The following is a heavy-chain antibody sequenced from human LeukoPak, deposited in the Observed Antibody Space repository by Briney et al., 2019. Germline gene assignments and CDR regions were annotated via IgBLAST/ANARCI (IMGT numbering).Heavy chain of an antibody. CDR3: ARDGCSSTSCYMDY. J-gene: IGHJ4*02. Sequence: ASVKVSCKASGGTFISYAISWVRQAPGQGLEWMGGIIPIFGTANYAQKFQGRVTITADKSTSTAYMELSSLRSEDTAVYYCARDGCSSTSCYMDYWGQGTLVTVSS. CDR2: IIPIFGTA. D-gene: IGHD2-2*02. CDR1: GGTFISYA. V-gene: IGHV1-69*06.